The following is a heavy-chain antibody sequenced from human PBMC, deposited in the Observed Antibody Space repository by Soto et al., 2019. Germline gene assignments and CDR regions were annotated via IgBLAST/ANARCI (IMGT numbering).Heavy chain of an antibody. CDR1: GGSFTSNNW. CDR2: IYRTGST. Sequence: QVQLQESGPGLVKPSGTLSLTCAVSGGSFTSNNWWTWVRQPPGQGLEWIGEIYRTGSTNYNPSLKSRFTISLDKSENQFSLKVTSLTAADTAVYSCASRDPGTSVDYWGQGTLVTVSS. V-gene: IGHV4-4*02. J-gene: IGHJ4*02. CDR3: ASRDPGTSVDY. D-gene: IGHD1-7*01.